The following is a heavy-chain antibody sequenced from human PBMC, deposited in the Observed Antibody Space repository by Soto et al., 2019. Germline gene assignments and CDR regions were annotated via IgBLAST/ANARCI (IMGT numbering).Heavy chain of an antibody. V-gene: IGHV4-30-4*01. CDR2: FFYSGRT. Sequence: SETLSLTCTVSGGSISSGDYYWSWIRQPPGKGLEWNRYFFYSGRTYYNPSLNIRVTISVDTSKNQFSLKLSSVTAADTAVYYCASLGCISTSCPRGLFGYYYGMDVWGQGTTVTVSS. D-gene: IGHD2-2*01. CDR3: ASLGCISTSCPRGLFGYYYGMDV. CDR1: GGSISSGDYY. J-gene: IGHJ6*02.